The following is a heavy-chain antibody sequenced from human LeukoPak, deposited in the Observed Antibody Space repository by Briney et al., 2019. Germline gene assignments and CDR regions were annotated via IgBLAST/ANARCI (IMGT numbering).Heavy chain of an antibody. V-gene: IGHV4-59*02. J-gene: IGHJ4*02. D-gene: IGHD2-21*02. CDR3: ARGPNTADY. CDR1: GGFVNTFY. Sequence: SETLSLTCTVSGGFVNTFYWSWIRQSPGKGLEWLGFIYFSGSTYYNPSLKSRVTISVDTDNNQFSLQLRSVTAEDTAVYFCARGPNTADYWGQGILVTVSS. CDR2: IYFSGST.